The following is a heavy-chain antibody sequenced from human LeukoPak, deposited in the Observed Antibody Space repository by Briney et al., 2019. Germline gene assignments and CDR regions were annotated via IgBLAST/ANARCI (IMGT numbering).Heavy chain of an antibody. J-gene: IGHJ4*02. Sequence: SETLSLTCTVSGGSISSGDYYWSWIRQPPGKGLEWIWYIYYSESTYYNPALKSRVTISVDKSTNQLSLKLSSVTAADTAVYYCARAVGSRWYSSGYDYWGQGTLVTVSS. CDR3: ARAVGSRWYSSGYDY. D-gene: IGHD6-13*01. CDR2: IYYSEST. CDR1: GGSISSGDYY. V-gene: IGHV4-30-4*01.